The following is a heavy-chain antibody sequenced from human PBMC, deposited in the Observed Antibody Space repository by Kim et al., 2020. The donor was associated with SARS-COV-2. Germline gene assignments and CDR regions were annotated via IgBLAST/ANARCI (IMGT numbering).Heavy chain of an antibody. CDR2: ISYDGSNK. Sequence: GGSLRLSCAASGFTFSSYGMHWVRQAPGKGLEWVAVISYDGSNKYYADSVKGRFTISRDNSKNTLYLQMNSLRAEDTAVYYWAKSQQYYFDYWGQGTLVTDSS. D-gene: IGHD4-4*01. J-gene: IGHJ4*02. CDR3: AKSQQYYFDY. CDR1: GFTFSSYG. V-gene: IGHV3-30*18.